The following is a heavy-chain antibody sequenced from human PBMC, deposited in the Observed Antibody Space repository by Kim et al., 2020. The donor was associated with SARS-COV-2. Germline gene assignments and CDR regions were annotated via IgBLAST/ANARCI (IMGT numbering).Heavy chain of an antibody. CDR1: GFTFSSYA. CDR2: ISGSGGST. V-gene: IGHV3-23*01. Sequence: GWSLRLSCAASGFTFSSYAMSWVRQAPGKGLEWVSAISGSGGSTYYADSVKGRFTISRDNSKNTLYLQMNSLRAEDTAVYYCAKGKISVARAGYFDYWGQGTLVTVSS. J-gene: IGHJ4*02. CDR3: AKGKISVARAGYFDY. D-gene: IGHD2-15*01.